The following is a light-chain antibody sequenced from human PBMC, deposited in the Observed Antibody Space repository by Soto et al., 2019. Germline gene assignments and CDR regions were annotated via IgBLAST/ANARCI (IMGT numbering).Light chain of an antibody. CDR2: DAS. J-gene: IGKJ4*01. Sequence: DIQMTQSPSTLSASVGDRVTITCRASRSISAWLAWYQQKPGKAPKLLIYDASSLQSWVPSRFSGSGSGTEFTLTISSLQPDDFASYYCLQYNSYSPLTFGGGTKVEIK. CDR1: RSISAW. V-gene: IGKV1-5*01. CDR3: LQYNSYSPLT.